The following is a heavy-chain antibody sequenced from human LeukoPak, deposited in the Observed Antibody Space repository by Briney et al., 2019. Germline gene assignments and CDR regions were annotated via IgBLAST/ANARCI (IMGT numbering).Heavy chain of an antibody. D-gene: IGHD2-2*01. CDR1: GYTFTGYR. V-gene: IGHV1-2*06. J-gene: IGHJ4*02. Sequence: ASVKVSCKAPGYTFTGYRMHWVRRAPGQGLEWMGRINPNSGDTNYAQKFQGRVTMTRDTSISTAYMELSRLRSDDTAVYYCARDYCSSTSCLFDYWGQGALVTVSS. CDR2: INPNSGDT. CDR3: ARDYCSSTSCLFDY.